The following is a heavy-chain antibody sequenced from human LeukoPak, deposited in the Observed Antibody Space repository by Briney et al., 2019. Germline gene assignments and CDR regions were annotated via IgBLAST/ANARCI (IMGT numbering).Heavy chain of an antibody. CDR1: GFTARSNY. D-gene: IGHD3-16*01. CDR3: ATEGGDTNFDY. V-gene: IGHV3-53*01. J-gene: IGHJ4*02. CDR2: IYSGGST. Sequence: PGGSLRLSCAASGFTARSNYMSWVRQAPGKGLEWVSVIYSGGSTYYADSVKGRFTISRDNSKNTLYLQMNSLRVEDTAVYYCATEGGDTNFDYWGQGTLVTVSS.